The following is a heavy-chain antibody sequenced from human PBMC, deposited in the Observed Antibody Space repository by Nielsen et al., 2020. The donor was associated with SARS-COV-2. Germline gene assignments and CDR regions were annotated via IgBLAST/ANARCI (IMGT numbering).Heavy chain of an antibody. CDR3: ARESMPALRYCDWLPSLDFDY. CDR2: IIPIFGTA. V-gene: IGHV1-69*01. J-gene: IGHJ4*02. D-gene: IGHD3-9*01. Sequence: WVRQAPGQGLEWMGGIIPIFGTANYAQKFQGRVTITADESTSTAYMELGSLRSEDTAVYYCARESMPALRYCDWLPSLDFDYWGQGTLVTVSS.